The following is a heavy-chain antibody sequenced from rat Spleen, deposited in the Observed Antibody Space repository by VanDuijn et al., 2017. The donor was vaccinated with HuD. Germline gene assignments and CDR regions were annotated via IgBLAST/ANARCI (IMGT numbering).Heavy chain of an antibody. Sequence: EVQLVESGGGLVQPGRSLKLSCAASGFTFSDYAIAWVRQAPKKGLEWVATISYDDSRTYYRHSVKGRFTISRDTAQNVLYLQLNSPRSEDTATYYCTRGGYFRYWGQGVMVTVSS. D-gene: IGHD2-5*01. J-gene: IGHJ2*01. CDR1: GFTFSDYA. CDR2: ISYDDSRT. CDR3: TRGGYFRY. V-gene: IGHV5-17*01.